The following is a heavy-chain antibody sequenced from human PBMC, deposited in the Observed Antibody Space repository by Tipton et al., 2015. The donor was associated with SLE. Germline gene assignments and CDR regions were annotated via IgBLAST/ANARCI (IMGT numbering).Heavy chain of an antibody. CDR3: ARIVVATIDY. D-gene: IGHD2-15*01. Sequence: TLSLTCTVSGGSVNSHYWSWIRQPPGKGLEWIGYIYYSGSTNYKPSLKSRVTISVDTSKNQFSLKLSSVTAADTVVYYCARIVVATIDYWGQGTLVTVSS. CDR2: IYYSGST. J-gene: IGHJ4*02. CDR1: GGSVNSHY. V-gene: IGHV4-59*02.